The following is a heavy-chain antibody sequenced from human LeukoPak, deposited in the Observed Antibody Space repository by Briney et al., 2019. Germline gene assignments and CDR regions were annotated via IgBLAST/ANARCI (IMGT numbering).Heavy chain of an antibody. Sequence: ASVKVSCKASGGTFSSYAISWVRQAPGQGLEWMGGIIPIFGTANYAQKFQGRVTITADESTSTAYMELSSLRSEDTAVYYCASSGYYAFFDYWGQGTLVTVSS. V-gene: IGHV1-69*13. CDR2: IIPIFGTA. J-gene: IGHJ4*02. CDR1: GGTFSSYA. CDR3: ASSGYYAFFDY. D-gene: IGHD3-22*01.